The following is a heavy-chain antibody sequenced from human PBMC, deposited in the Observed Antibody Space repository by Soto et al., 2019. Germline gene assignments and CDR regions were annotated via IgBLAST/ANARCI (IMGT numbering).Heavy chain of an antibody. Sequence: QMQLVQSGPEVKKTGTSVKVSCKASGFTFTSSAMQWVRQARGQRLEWIGWIVVGSGNTNYAQKFQERVTITRDMSTSTAYMELSSLRSEDTAVYYCAADFSYYDFWSGFSGAFDIWGQGTMVTVSS. CDR2: IVVGSGNT. V-gene: IGHV1-58*02. CDR3: AADFSYYDFWSGFSGAFDI. J-gene: IGHJ3*02. D-gene: IGHD3-3*01. CDR1: GFTFTSSA.